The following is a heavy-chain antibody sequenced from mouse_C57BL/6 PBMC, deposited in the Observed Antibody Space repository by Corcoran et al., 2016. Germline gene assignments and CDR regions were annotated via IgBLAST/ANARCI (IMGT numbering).Heavy chain of an antibody. J-gene: IGHJ2*01. CDR3: ARGGNYVPFDY. CDR1: GYSFTSYY. Sequence: QVQLQQSGPELVKPGASVKISCKASGYSFTSYYIHWVKQRPGQGLEWIGWIDPGSGNTKYNEKFKGKATLTADTSSSTAYMHRSSLTSEDSAVEYGARGGNYVPFDYWGQGTTLTVSS. CDR2: IDPGSGNT. V-gene: IGHV1-66*01. D-gene: IGHD2-1*01.